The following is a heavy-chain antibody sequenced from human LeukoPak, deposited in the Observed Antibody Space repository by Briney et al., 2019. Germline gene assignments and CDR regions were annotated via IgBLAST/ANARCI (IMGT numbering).Heavy chain of an antibody. J-gene: IGHJ6*02. D-gene: IGHD2-21*02. CDR2: TIPIFGTA. CDR1: GGTFSSYA. V-gene: IGHV1-69*13. Sequence: SVKVSCKASGGTFSSYAISWVRQAPGQGLEWMGGTIPIFGTANYAQKFQGRVTITADESTSTAYMELSSLRSEDTAVYYCARVVTAITRYYYYYGMDVWGQGTTVTVSS. CDR3: ARVVTAITRYYYYYGMDV.